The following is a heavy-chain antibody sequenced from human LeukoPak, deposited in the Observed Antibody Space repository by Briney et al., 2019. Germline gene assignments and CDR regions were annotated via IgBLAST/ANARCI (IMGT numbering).Heavy chain of an antibody. CDR1: GGSVSSGTYY. CDR2: ISYSGST. V-gene: IGHV4-61*01. D-gene: IGHD6-13*01. Sequence: PETPCLPCTVSGGSVSSGTYYWSGIRQPPGKGLEWIAYISYSGSTNYNPSLKSRVTISVDTSKNQVSLKVSSVTAADTAVYYCARHWETSSWYVDYWGQGTLVSVSS. J-gene: IGHJ4*02. CDR3: ARHWETSSWYVDY.